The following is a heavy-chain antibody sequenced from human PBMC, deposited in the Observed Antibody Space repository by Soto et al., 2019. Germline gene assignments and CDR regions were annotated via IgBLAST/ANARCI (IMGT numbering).Heavy chain of an antibody. D-gene: IGHD6-19*01. CDR2: INPGGGRT. CDR1: RYTFTNYY. V-gene: IGHV1-46*01. Sequence: SGEVSYRACRYTFTNYYMHWVRQAPGQGLEWMGLINPGGGRTSYAQKIHGRVTMTRDTSTSTVYMELSSLKSEDTAVYYCARGSAVAYSPALLWGTGTLVTVSS. CDR3: ARGSAVAYSPALL. J-gene: IGHJ4*02.